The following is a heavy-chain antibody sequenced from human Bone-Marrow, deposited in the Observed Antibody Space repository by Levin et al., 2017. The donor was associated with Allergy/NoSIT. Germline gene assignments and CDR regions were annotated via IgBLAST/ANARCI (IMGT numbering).Heavy chain of an antibody. CDR3: ARGGSCYPHPDY. Sequence: GESLKISCAASGFTFSSYWMSWVRQAPGKGLEWVANIKQDGSEKYYVDSVKGRFTISRDNAKNSLYLQMNSLRAEDTAVYYCARGGSCYPHPDYWGQGTLVTVSS. J-gene: IGHJ4*02. CDR2: IKQDGSEK. V-gene: IGHV3-7*03. CDR1: GFTFSSYW. D-gene: IGHD2-15*01.